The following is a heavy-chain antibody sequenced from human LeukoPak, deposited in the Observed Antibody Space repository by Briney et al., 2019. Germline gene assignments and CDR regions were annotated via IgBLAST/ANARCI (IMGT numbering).Heavy chain of an antibody. CDR1: GFTFSSYA. CDR3: AKDRMVYARNFDY. CDR2: ISGSGGNT. Sequence: GGSLRLSCAASGFTFSSYAMSWVRQAPGKGLEWVSAISGSGGNTYYADSVRGRFTISRDNSKNTLYLQMNSLRAEDAAVYYCAKDRMVYARNFDYWGQGTLVTVSS. V-gene: IGHV3-23*01. J-gene: IGHJ4*02. D-gene: IGHD2-8*01.